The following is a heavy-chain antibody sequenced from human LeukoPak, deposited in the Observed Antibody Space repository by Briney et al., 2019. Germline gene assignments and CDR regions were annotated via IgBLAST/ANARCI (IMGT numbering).Heavy chain of an antibody. CDR1: GFTFSTYA. CDR2: ISGSGGGT. Sequence: GGPLKLSCAASGFTFSTYAMSWFRQAPGKGLKWVSPISGSGGGTYYADSVKGRFTISRDNSENTLYLQMNSLRAEDTAAYYCAKVLSEYQLLSGKYYYYGMDVWGQGTTVTVSS. J-gene: IGHJ6*02. CDR3: AKVLSEYQLLSGKYYYYGMDV. D-gene: IGHD2-2*01. V-gene: IGHV3-23*01.